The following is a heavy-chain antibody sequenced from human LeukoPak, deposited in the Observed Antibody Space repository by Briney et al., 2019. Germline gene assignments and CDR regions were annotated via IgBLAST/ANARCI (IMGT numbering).Heavy chain of an antibody. J-gene: IGHJ4*02. CDR2: IKSNSDGGTT. CDR1: GIFFTDAW. Sequence: GGSLRLFCTVSGIFFTDAWMSWVRQSPGKGLEWVGRIKSNSDGGTTDYGAPVKGRFIISRDDARNTLYLEMNSLQSEDTGMYYCTRDISAVAHDYWGQGTLVAVSS. D-gene: IGHD6-13*01. CDR3: TRDISAVAHDY. V-gene: IGHV3-15*01.